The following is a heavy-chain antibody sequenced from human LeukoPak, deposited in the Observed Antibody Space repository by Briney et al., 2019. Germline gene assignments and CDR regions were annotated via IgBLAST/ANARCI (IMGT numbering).Heavy chain of an antibody. D-gene: IGHD3-22*01. CDR1: GGTFSSYA. CDR2: IIPILGIA. Sequence: ASVKVSCKASGGTFSSYAISWVRQAPGQGLEWMGRIIPILGIANYAQKFQGRVTITADKSTSTAYMELSSLRSEDTAVYYCAREARTLYYYDSSGYYCRWFDPWGQRTLVTVSS. J-gene: IGHJ5*02. CDR3: AREARTLYYYDSSGYYCRWFDP. V-gene: IGHV1-69*04.